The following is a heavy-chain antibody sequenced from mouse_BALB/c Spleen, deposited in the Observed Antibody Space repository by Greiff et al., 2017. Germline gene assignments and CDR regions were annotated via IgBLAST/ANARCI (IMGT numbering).Heavy chain of an antibody. J-gene: IGHJ3*01. D-gene: IGHD1-2*01. CDR3: ARAPITTASWFAY. V-gene: IGHV2-9*02. CDR2: IWAGGST. Sequence: VMLVESGPGLVAPSQSLSITCTVSGFSLTSYGVHWVRQPPGKGLEWLGVIWAGGSTNYNSALMSRLSISKDNSKSQVFLKMNSLQTDDTAMYYCARAPITTASWFAYWGQGTLVTVSA. CDR1: GFSLTSYG.